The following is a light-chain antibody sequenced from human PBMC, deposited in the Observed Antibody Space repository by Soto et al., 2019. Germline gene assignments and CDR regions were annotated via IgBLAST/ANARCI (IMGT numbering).Light chain of an antibody. Sequence: EIVLTQCPDTLSFSPGQRATLSCRASQSIGSSLAWYQQKPGQAPRLLMYGSYHRATGIPARFSGSGSGTDFTLTISSLEPEDFAVYYCQQRTNWPDTFGQGTRLEIK. J-gene: IGKJ5*01. CDR3: QQRTNWPDT. CDR2: GSY. CDR1: QSIGSS. V-gene: IGKV3-11*01.